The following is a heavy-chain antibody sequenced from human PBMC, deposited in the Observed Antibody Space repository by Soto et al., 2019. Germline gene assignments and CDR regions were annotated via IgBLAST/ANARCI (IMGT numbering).Heavy chain of an antibody. Sequence: PSETLSLTCAVYGGSFSVYYWRWIRHPPGKGLEWIGEINHSGSTNYNPSLKSRVTISVDTSKNQFSLKLSSVTAADTAVYYCALVGNYYGSGSYWPNFDYWGQGTLVTVSS. D-gene: IGHD3-10*01. CDR3: ALVGNYYGSGSYWPNFDY. V-gene: IGHV4-34*01. J-gene: IGHJ4*02. CDR1: GGSFSVYY. CDR2: INHSGST.